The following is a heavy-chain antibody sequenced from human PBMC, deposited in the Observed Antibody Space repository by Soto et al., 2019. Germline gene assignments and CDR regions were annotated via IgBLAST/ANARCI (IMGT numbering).Heavy chain of an antibody. CDR3: ASMGYSYGPGVDY. V-gene: IGHV4-59*11. CDR2: IYYSGSA. D-gene: IGHD5-18*01. J-gene: IGHJ4*02. CDR1: GGSISRHY. Sequence: QVQLQESGPGLVKPSETLSLSCTVSGGSISRHYWSWIRQPPGKGLEWIGNIYYSGSAKYNPSLKSRVTISVDTSKNQFSLKVNSVTAADTAVYYCASMGYSYGPGVDYWGQGTLVTVSS.